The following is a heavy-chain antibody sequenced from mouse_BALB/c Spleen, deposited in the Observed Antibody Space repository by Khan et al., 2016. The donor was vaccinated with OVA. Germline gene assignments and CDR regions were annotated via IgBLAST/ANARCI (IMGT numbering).Heavy chain of an antibody. CDR2: ISYSGTT. V-gene: IGHV3-2*02. CDR3: ARGNYYGYAMDY. J-gene: IGHJ4*01. Sequence: EVQLQESGPGLVKPSQSLSLTCTVTGYSITSNYAWNWIRQFPGNKLEWMGYISYSGTTSYNPSLKSRISITRDTSKNQIVLQLNSVTTEDAATYYCARGNYYGYAMDYWGQGTSVTVSS. D-gene: IGHD1-1*01. CDR1: GYSITSNYA.